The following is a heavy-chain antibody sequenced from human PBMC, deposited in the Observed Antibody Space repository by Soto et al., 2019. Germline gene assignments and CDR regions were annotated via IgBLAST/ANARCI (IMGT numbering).Heavy chain of an antibody. J-gene: IGHJ4*02. V-gene: IGHV3-23*01. CDR2: ISGSGGST. CDR3: ARQAAMAADY. D-gene: IGHD2-2*01. CDR1: GFTFSSYA. Sequence: PGGSLRLSCAASGFTFSSYAMSWVRQAPGKGLEWVSAISGSGGSTYYADSVKGQVTISADKSISTAYLQWSSLKASDTAMYYCARQAAMAADYWGQGTLVTVSS.